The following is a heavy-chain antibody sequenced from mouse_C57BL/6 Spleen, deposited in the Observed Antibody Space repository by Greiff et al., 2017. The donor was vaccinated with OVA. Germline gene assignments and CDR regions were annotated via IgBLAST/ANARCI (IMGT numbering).Heavy chain of an antibody. V-gene: IGHV5-17*01. CDR3: ARGSRMEGCAY. CDR2: ISSGSSTI. Sequence: EVQLVESGGGLVKPGGSLKLSCAASGFTFSDYGMHWVRQAPEKGLEWVAYISSGSSTIYSADTVKGRFTISRDKAKKTLFLHMTSLMSEYTAMYCCARGSRMEGCAYWGQGTLVTVSA. J-gene: IGHJ3*01. CDR1: GFTFSDYG. D-gene: IGHD2-10*02.